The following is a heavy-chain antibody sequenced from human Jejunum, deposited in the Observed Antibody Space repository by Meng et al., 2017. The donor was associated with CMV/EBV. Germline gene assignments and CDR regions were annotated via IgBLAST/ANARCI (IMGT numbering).Heavy chain of an antibody. V-gene: IGHV4-59*01. CDR3: ARDIPPNS. CDR1: GGSINNYY. Sequence: QVQLQESGPGLVKPSETLSLTCTVSGGSINNYYWSWIRQPPGRGLEWLGYIYYSGSTNYNPSLKSRATLSLQTSKNQFSLKLTSVTAADTAVYYCARDIPPNSWGQGTLVTVSS. CDR2: IYYSGST. J-gene: IGHJ4*02.